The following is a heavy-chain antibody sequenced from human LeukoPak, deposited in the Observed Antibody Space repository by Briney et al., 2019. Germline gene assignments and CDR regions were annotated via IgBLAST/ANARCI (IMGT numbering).Heavy chain of an antibody. CDR2: INNDGNRI. CDR3: ARGGLPGGFDY. D-gene: IGHD7-27*01. V-gene: IGHV3-74*01. Sequence: GGSLRLSCAASGFTVSNSWMFWVRQAPGKGLMYVSEINNDGNRIRYVDSVKGRFTISRDGAQNTLFLQMNSLRDDDTAMYYCARGGLPGGFDYWGQGILVTVSS. J-gene: IGHJ4*02. CDR1: GFTVSNSW.